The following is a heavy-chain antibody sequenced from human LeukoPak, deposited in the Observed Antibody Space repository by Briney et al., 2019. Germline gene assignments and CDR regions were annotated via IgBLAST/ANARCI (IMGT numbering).Heavy chain of an antibody. J-gene: IGHJ5*02. D-gene: IGHD2-2*02. Sequence: SETLSLTRAVHGGSLSGFYWSWIRQPPGKGLEWIGEINHSGSTNYNPSLKSRVTISVDTSKNQISLELTSVTAADTAVYYCARASSFDETTRYNPSWFGPWGQGTLVTVSS. CDR3: ARASSFDETTRYNPSWFGP. CDR2: INHSGST. V-gene: IGHV4-34*01. CDR1: GGSLSGFY.